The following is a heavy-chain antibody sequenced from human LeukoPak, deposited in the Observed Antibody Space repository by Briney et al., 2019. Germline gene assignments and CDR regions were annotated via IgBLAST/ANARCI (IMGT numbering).Heavy chain of an antibody. CDR3: AREYSGSSFDY. Sequence: SGGSLRLSCVGSGFTFSNYLMNWVRQAPGKGLEWVAVISYDGSNKYYADSVKGRFTISRDNSKNTLYLQMNSLRAEDTAVYYCAREYSGSSFDYWGQGTLVTVSS. D-gene: IGHD1-26*01. J-gene: IGHJ4*02. CDR1: GFTFSNYL. V-gene: IGHV3-30-3*01. CDR2: ISYDGSNK.